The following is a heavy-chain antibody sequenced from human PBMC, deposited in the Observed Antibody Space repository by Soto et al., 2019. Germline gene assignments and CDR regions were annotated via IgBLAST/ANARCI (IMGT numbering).Heavy chain of an antibody. D-gene: IGHD3-3*01. CDR3: AKEGRDFWSVRRYYGMDV. CDR1: GFTFEDYA. J-gene: IGHJ6*02. CDR2: ISWNSGSI. V-gene: IGHV3-9*01. Sequence: EVQLVESGGGLVQPGRSLRLSCAASGFTFEDYAMHWVRQAPGKGLEWVSGISWNSGSIGYADSVKGRFTISRDNAKNSLYLQMNSLRAEDTALYYCAKEGRDFWSVRRYYGMDVWGQGTTVTVSS.